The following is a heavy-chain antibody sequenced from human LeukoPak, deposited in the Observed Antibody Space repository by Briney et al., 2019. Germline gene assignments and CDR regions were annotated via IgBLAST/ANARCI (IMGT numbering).Heavy chain of an antibody. CDR1: GYTFTGYY. D-gene: IGHD4-17*01. J-gene: IGHJ5*02. Sequence: GASVKVSCKASGYTFTGYYMHWVRQAPGQGLEWMGWINPNSGGTNYAQKFRGRVTMTRDTSISTAYMELSRLRSDDTAVYYCAREPTTVTIRWFDPWGQGTLVTVSS. V-gene: IGHV1-2*02. CDR3: AREPTTVTIRWFDP. CDR2: INPNSGGT.